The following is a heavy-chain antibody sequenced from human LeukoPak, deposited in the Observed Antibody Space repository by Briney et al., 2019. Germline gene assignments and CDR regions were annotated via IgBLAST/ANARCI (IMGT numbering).Heavy chain of an antibody. CDR2: ISAYNGNT. V-gene: IGHV1-18*01. CDR1: GYTFTSYG. Sequence: ASVKVSCKASGYTFTSYGISWVRQAPGQGLEWMGWISAYNGNTNYARKLQGRVTMTTDTSTSTAYMELRSLRSDDTAVYYCARDDQLEPLIYYFDYWGQGTLVTVSS. CDR3: ARDDQLEPLIYYFDY. D-gene: IGHD1-1*01. J-gene: IGHJ4*02.